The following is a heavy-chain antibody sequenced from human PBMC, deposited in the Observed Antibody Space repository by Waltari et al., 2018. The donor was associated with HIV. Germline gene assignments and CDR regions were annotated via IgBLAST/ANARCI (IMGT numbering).Heavy chain of an antibody. CDR2: IYYSGST. CDR1: GGSLSSSSYH. V-gene: IGHV4-39*01. J-gene: IGHJ4*02. D-gene: IGHD3-22*01. Sequence: QLQLQESGPGLVKPSETLSLTCTVPGGSLSSSSYHGGWFRQPPGKGLELIGNIYYSGSTYYSPSLKSRVTMSVDTSKNQFSLKLSSVTAADTAVYYCARLEIDNSGYYYDDHWGQGTLVTVSS. CDR3: ARLEIDNSGYYYDDH.